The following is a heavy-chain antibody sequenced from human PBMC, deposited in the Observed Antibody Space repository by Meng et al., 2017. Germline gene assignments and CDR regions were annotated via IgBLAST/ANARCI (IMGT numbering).Heavy chain of an antibody. Sequence: QGRLVESGREVKKPGSSVKVSCKASGGTFSSYAISWLPQAPGQGLEWMGGIIPIFGTANYAQKFQGRVTITTDESTSTAYMELSSLRSEDTAVYYCARGGIAAALPWFDPWGQGTLVTVSS. CDR2: IIPIFGTA. CDR1: GGTFSSYA. D-gene: IGHD6-13*01. V-gene: IGHV1-69*05. J-gene: IGHJ5*02. CDR3: ARGGIAAALPWFDP.